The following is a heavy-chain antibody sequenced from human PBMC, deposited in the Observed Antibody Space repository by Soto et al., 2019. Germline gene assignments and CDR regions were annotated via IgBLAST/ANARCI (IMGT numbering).Heavy chain of an antibody. V-gene: IGHV3-23*01. CDR2: ISGSGGST. J-gene: IGHJ6*02. D-gene: IGHD3-22*01. CDR1: GFTFSSYV. CDR3: AKGDDSSGYHLLGYYYGMDV. Sequence: EVPLLESGGGLVQPGGSLRLSCAASGFTFSSYVMSWVRQAPGKGLEWVSAISGSGGSTYYADSVKGRFTISRDNSKNTLFLQINSLRAEDTAVYYCAKGDDSSGYHLLGYYYGMDVWGQGTTVTVSS.